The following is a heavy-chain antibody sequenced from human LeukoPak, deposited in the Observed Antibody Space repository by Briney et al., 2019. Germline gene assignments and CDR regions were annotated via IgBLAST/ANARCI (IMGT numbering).Heavy chain of an antibody. CDR1: GFIFSNYA. V-gene: IGHV3-23*01. D-gene: IGHD4-23*01. Sequence: PGGSLRLSCAASGFIFSNYAMSWVRQAPGKGLEWVSAISGSGVNSYYADSVKGRFTISRDNSKDTLYLQMNSLRAEDTAVYYCARVAAGYSVNYFDYWGQGTLVTVSS. J-gene: IGHJ4*02. CDR3: ARVAAGYSVNYFDY. CDR2: ISGSGVNS.